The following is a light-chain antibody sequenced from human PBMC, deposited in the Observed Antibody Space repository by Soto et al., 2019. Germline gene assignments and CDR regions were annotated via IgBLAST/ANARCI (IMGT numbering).Light chain of an antibody. CDR3: GTWDNGLNAGV. CDR1: SSNIGNNF. J-gene: IGLJ2*01. Sequence: QSVLTQPPSVSAAPGQKVTISGSGSSSNIGNNFVFWYQQFPGTAPKLLIYDNNKRPSGIPDRFSGSKSGTSATLGITGLQTGDEADYYCGTWDNGLNAGVFGGGTKLTVL. V-gene: IGLV1-51*01. CDR2: DNN.